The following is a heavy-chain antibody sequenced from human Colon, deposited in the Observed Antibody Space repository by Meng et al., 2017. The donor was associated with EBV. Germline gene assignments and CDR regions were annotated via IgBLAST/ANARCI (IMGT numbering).Heavy chain of an antibody. CDR1: GGTISRTGTC. J-gene: IGHJ4*02. CDR3: ARHTFSGNPGGIDS. CDR2: QCHADDT. Sequence: QLQLRESGLGLVKPSETLPLTCPVSGGTISRTGTCGGWIRQPPGKGLEWIGSQCHADDTYYNPSLMGRVTISVDTSKNQVSLKLTSVTAADTSIYYCARHTFSGNPGGIDSWGQGILVTVSS. V-gene: IGHV4-39*01. D-gene: IGHD4-23*01.